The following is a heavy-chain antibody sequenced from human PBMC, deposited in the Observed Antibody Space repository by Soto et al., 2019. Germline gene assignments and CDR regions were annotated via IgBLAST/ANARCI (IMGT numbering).Heavy chain of an antibody. D-gene: IGHD1-7*01. Sequence: GGSLRLSCAASGFTSSNAWMNWVRQAPGKGLEWVGRIKTKSDGATTDYAAPVKGRFTISRDDSRNTLYLQMNSLKAEDTAVYYCTALTGTTMALDYWGQGTLVTVS. J-gene: IGHJ4*02. CDR1: GFTSSNAW. CDR3: TALTGTTMALDY. CDR2: IKTKSDGATT. V-gene: IGHV3-15*01.